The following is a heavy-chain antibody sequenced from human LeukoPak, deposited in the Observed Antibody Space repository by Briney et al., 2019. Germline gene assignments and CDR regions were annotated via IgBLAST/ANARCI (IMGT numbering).Heavy chain of an antibody. V-gene: IGHV1-69*13. CDR3: ARVSDGYCSSTSCYYYYMDV. CDR1: GGTFSSYA. Sequence: SVKVSCKASGGTFSSYAISWVRQAPGQGLEWMGGIIPIFGTANYAQKFQGRVTITADESTSTAYMELSSLRSEDTAVYYCARVSDGYCSSTSCYYYYMDVWGKGTTVTVSS. J-gene: IGHJ6*03. D-gene: IGHD2-2*01. CDR2: IIPIFGTA.